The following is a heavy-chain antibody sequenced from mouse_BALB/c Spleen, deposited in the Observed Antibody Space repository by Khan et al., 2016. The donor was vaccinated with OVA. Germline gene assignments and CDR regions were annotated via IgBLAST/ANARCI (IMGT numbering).Heavy chain of an antibody. CDR1: GFTFSSYD. J-gene: IGHJ2*01. D-gene: IGHD1-1*01. V-gene: IGHV5-6-5*01. CDR3: ARGPYYGSSPGDFDY. Sequence: EVQLVESGGGLVKPGGSLKLSCAASGFTFSSYDMSWVRQTPEKRLAWVASISSGGNTYYLDSVKGRFTISRDNVRNILSLQMSSLRSEDTAMYYCARGPYYGSSPGDFDYWGQGTTLTVSS. CDR2: ISSGGNT.